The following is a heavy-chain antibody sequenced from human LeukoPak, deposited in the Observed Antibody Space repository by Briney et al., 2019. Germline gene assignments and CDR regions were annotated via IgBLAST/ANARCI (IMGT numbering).Heavy chain of an antibody. D-gene: IGHD6-19*01. V-gene: IGHV3-30-3*01. CDR1: GFTFSNYA. Sequence: GGSLRLSCAASGFTFSNYAMHWVRQAPGKGLEWVAFMSFDGSDKYYADSVKGRFTISRDNSKNTLYLQMISLRFEDTAVYYCARDQPGTYTLSSTWGQGTLVTVSS. CDR3: ARDQPGTYTLSST. J-gene: IGHJ5*02. CDR2: MSFDGSDK.